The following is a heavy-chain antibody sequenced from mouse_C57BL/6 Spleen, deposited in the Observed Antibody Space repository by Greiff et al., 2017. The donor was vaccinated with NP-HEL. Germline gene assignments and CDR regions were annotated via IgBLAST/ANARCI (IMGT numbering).Heavy chain of an antibody. Sequence: QVQLQQSGAELVKPGASVKISCKASGYAFSSYWMNWVKQRPGQGLEWIGQIYPGDGDTNSNGKCKGKATLTADKSSSPAYMQLNSLTSEDSAVYFCARDGSSRYWDFDVWGTWTTVTVSS. CDR1: GYAFSSYW. J-gene: IGHJ1*03. D-gene: IGHD1-1*01. CDR2: IYPGDGDT. CDR3: ARDGSSRYWDFDV. V-gene: IGHV1-80*01.